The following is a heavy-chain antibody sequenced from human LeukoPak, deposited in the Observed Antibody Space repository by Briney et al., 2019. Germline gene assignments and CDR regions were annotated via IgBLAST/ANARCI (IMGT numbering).Heavy chain of an antibody. CDR3: ARGRSWGAARPLGK. CDR2: INHSGYT. D-gene: IGHD6-6*01. J-gene: IGHJ4*02. Sequence: SETLSLTCAVSGGSFGDFYWSWIRQPPGKGLEWIGEINHSGYTNYYPSLKSRVTISVDTSKNQFSLKLSSVTAADTAVYYCARGRSWGAARPLGKWGQGTLVTVSS. CDR1: GGSFGDFY. V-gene: IGHV4-34*01.